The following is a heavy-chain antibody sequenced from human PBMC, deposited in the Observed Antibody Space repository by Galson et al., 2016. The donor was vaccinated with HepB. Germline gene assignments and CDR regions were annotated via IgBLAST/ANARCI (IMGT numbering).Heavy chain of an antibody. Sequence: SLRLSCAASGFTVSGNYMSWVRQAPGKGLEWVSVIYSGGATFYADSVKARFTISRDNSNNTLYLQMNSLRAGDTAVYYCARNLYCGGDCYSGALDMRGQETMVTVSS. CDR2: IYSGGAT. D-gene: IGHD2-21*02. CDR3: ARNLYCGGDCYSGALDM. V-gene: IGHV3-66*01. J-gene: IGHJ3*02. CDR1: GFTVSGNY.